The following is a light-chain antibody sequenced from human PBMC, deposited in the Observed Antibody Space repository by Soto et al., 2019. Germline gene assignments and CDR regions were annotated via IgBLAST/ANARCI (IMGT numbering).Light chain of an antibody. CDR3: QQYNDYSPWT. J-gene: IGKJ1*01. V-gene: IGKV3-15*01. CDR2: GAS. Sequence: EIVMTQSPATLSVSPGERATLSCRASQSVSSNLAWYQQKAGQAPRLLIYGASTRATGIPARFSGSGSGTEFTLTISSLQSEDFAIYYCQQYNDYSPWTFGQGTKVEIK. CDR1: QSVSSN.